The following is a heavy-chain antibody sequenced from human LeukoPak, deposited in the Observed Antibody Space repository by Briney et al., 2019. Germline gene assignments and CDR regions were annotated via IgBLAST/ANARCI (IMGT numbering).Heavy chain of an antibody. V-gene: IGHV1-2*02. CDR1: GYTFTGYY. CDR3: ARVETYYDILTGYYTGQFFDY. CDR2: INPNSGGT. J-gene: IGHJ4*02. Sequence: GASVKVSCKASGYTFTGYYMHWVRQAPGQGLEWMGWINPNSGGTNYAQKFQGRVTMTRDTSISTAYMELSRLRSDDTAVYYCARVETYYDILTGYYTGQFFDYWGQGTLVTVSS. D-gene: IGHD3-9*01.